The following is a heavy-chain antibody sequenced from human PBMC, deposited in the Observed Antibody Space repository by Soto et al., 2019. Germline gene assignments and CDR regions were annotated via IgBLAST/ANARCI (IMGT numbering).Heavy chain of an antibody. CDR3: AGNKHIVVVPAIVYYGMDV. CDR1: GGTFSSYA. J-gene: IGHJ6*02. V-gene: IGHV1-69*01. Sequence: QVQLVQSGAEVKKPGSSVKVSCKASGGTFSSYAISWVRQAPGQGLEWVGGIIPIFGTANYAQKFQGRVTITADESTSTAYMELSSLRSEDTAVYYCAGNKHIVVVPAIVYYGMDVWGPGTTVTVSS. D-gene: IGHD2-21*02. CDR2: IIPIFGTA.